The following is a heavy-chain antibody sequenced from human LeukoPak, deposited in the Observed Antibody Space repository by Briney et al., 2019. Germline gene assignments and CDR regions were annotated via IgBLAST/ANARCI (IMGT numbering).Heavy chain of an antibody. D-gene: IGHD2-15*01. CDR1: GGTFSSYA. Sequence: GSSVKVSCKASGGTFSSYAISWVRQAPGQGLEWMGGIIPIFGTANYAQKFQGRVTITTDESTSTAYMELSSLRSEDTAVYYCARGPVSRYCSGGSCYRLGYWGQGTLVTVSS. CDR2: IIPIFGTA. CDR3: ARGPVSRYCSGGSCYRLGY. J-gene: IGHJ4*02. V-gene: IGHV1-69*05.